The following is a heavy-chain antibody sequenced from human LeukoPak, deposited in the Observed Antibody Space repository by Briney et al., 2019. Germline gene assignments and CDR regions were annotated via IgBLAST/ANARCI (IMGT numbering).Heavy chain of an antibody. CDR3: ARDLTAYGDAFDI. CDR1: GFTFSSYS. CDR2: ISSSSSYI. V-gene: IGHV3-21*01. D-gene: IGHD4-17*01. Sequence: PGGSLRLSCAASGFTFSSYSMNWVRQAPGKGLEWVSSISSSSSYIYYADSVKGRFTISRDNAKNSLYLQMNSLRAEDTAVYYCARDLTAYGDAFDIWGQGTMVTVPS. J-gene: IGHJ3*02.